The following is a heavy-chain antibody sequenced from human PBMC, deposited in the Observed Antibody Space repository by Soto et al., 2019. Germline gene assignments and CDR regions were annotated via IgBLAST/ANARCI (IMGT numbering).Heavy chain of an antibody. CDR3: ARDPPYSSGWSPSNYYYGMDV. V-gene: IGHV3-48*03. CDR2: ISSSGSTI. Sequence: GGSLRLSCAASGFTFSSYEMNWVRQAPGKGLEWVSYISSSGSTIYYADSVKGRFTISRDNAKNSLYLQMNSLRAEDTAVYYCARDPPYSSGWSPSNYYYGMDVWGQGTTVTVPS. D-gene: IGHD6-19*01. CDR1: GFTFSSYE. J-gene: IGHJ6*02.